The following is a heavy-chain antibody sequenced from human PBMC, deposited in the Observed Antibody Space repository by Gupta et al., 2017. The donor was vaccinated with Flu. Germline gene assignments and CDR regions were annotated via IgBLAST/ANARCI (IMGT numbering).Heavy chain of an antibody. V-gene: IGHV1-2*02. D-gene: IGHD2-21*01. J-gene: IGHJ4*02. CDR1: GYTFIGHY. CDR3: ALLNGNRAFCGGECVLDS. CDR2: IDPNSGDT. Sequence: QVQLVQSGAEVQKPGASVKVSCKASGYTFIGHYLHWLRQVPGQGFQWMGRIDPNSGDTDYAQKLQGRVTMTRDTSISTAYMDLRSLRSDDTAVYFCALLNGNRAFCGGECVLDSWGQGALITVSS.